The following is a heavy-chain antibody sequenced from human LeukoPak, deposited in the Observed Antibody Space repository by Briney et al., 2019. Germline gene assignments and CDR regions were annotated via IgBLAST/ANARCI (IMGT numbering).Heavy chain of an antibody. V-gene: IGHV5-51*01. D-gene: IGHD3-10*01. CDR1: GYSFTNYW. Sequence: GESLKISCRGSGYSFTNYWIGWVRQMPGKGLGWMGIIYAGDSDTRYSPSFQGQVTISADKSISTAFLQWSSLKASDTAMYYCARLGYYDSVSYFAEFDPWGQGTLVTVSS. CDR2: IYAGDSDT. CDR3: ARLGYYDSVSYFAEFDP. J-gene: IGHJ5*02.